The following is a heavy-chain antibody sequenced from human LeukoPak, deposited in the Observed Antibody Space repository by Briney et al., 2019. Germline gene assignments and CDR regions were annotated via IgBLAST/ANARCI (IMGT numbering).Heavy chain of an antibody. CDR2: IYHSGNT. V-gene: IGHV4-4*02. J-gene: IGHJ3*02. Sequence: SETLSLTCAVSGGSISTTNWWTWVRQPPGKGLEWIGEIYHSGNTNYNPSLKSRVTISVDTSKNQFSLKLSSVTAADTAVYYCAKSNGYGLIDIWGQGTMVTVSS. CDR3: AKSNGYGLIDI. CDR1: GGSISTTNW. D-gene: IGHD3-10*01.